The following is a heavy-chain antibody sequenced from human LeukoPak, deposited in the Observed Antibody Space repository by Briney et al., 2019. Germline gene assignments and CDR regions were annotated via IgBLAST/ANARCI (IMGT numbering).Heavy chain of an antibody. CDR3: ARGWRYQLPF. Sequence: SETLSLTCAVYGGSFSGYYWSWIRQPPGKGLEWIGEINHSGSTNYNPSLKSRVTISVDTSKKQFSLKLSSVTAADTAVYYCARGWRYQLPFWGQGTLVTVSS. V-gene: IGHV4-34*01. J-gene: IGHJ4*02. D-gene: IGHD2-2*01. CDR1: GGSFSGYY. CDR2: INHSGST.